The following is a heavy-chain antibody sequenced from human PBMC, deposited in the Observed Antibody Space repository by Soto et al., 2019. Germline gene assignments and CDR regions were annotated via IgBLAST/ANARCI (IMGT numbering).Heavy chain of an antibody. V-gene: IGHV3-23*01. CDR3: AKDRLAGKFDY. Sequence: GSLRLSCAASGFTFNNYAMNWVRQAPGKGLEWVATISATGGSTYYADSVKGRFTISRDNSKNTLYLQMNGLRVEDTAVYYCAKDRLAGKFDYWGQGTQVTVAS. CDR1: GFTFNNYA. CDR2: ISATGGST. J-gene: IGHJ4*02.